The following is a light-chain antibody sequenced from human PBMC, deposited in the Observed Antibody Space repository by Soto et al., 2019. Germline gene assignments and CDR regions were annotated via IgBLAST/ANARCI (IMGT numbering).Light chain of an antibody. Sequence: QSALTQPPSAYGSPGQSVAISCTGTASDMGGYTFVSWYQQHPGKAPKLLIYDVNKRPSGVPDRVSGSKSGNTASLTVSGLQSEDEADYYCSAHGGTNPYVFGTGTKVTVL. CDR3: SAHGGTNPYV. CDR1: ASDMGGYTF. J-gene: IGLJ1*01. V-gene: IGLV2-8*01. CDR2: DVN.